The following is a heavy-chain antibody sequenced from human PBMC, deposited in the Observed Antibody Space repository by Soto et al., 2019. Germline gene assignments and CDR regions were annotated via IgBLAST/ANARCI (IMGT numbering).Heavy chain of an antibody. CDR2: VSFAGTNK. J-gene: IGHJ6*01. D-gene: IGHD1-26*01. V-gene: IGHV3-30-3*01. CDR3: AREGSAVGYYGLDV. CDR1: GFTFSNYV. Sequence: QVQLVESGGGVVQPGRSLRLSCVASGFTFSNYVMHWVRRAPGKGLEWVAVVSFAGTNKYYPDSVKVRFTISRDNSRNTLSLEMHSLTAEDTAVYYCAREGSAVGYYGLDVWGQGTPVTVSP.